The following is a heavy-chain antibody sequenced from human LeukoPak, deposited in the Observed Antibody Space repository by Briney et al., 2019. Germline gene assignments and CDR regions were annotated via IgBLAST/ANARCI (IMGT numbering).Heavy chain of an antibody. CDR3: ARGAYDVDTPMVIWFDP. V-gene: IGHV1-8*01. J-gene: IGHJ5*02. Sequence: ASVKVSCKASGYTFTSYDINWVRQATGQGLEWMGWMNPNSGNTGYTQKFQGRVTMTRNTSISTAYMELSSLRSEDTAVYYCARGAYDVDTPMVIWFDPWGQGTLVTVSS. CDR1: GYTFTSYD. CDR2: MNPNSGNT. D-gene: IGHD5-18*01.